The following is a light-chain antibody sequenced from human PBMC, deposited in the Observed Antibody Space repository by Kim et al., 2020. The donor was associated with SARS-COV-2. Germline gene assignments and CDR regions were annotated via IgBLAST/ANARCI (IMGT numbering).Light chain of an antibody. J-gene: IGKJ4*01. CDR3: QKYGSSTPIT. CDR1: QSVSSSY. Sequence: ESVLTQSPGTLSLSPGERATLSCRASQSVSSSYLAWYQQKPGQAPRLLIYGASSRATGIPDRFSGSGSGTDFTLTISRLEPEDFAVYYCQKYGSSTPITFGGGTKVDIK. V-gene: IGKV3-20*01. CDR2: GAS.